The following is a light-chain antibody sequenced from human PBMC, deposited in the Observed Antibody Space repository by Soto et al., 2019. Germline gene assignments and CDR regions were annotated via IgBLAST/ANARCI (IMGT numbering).Light chain of an antibody. J-gene: IGKJ3*01. V-gene: IGKV3-15*01. CDR1: QSISSN. Sequence: EIVMTQSPATLSVSPGERATLSCKASQSISSNLAWYQQKNGQTPRLLIYGASTRAAGIPARFSGSGSGTDFTLTISSLQSEDFAAYYCQQYNNWPPFSFGPGTKVDIK. CDR3: QQYNNWPPFS. CDR2: GAS.